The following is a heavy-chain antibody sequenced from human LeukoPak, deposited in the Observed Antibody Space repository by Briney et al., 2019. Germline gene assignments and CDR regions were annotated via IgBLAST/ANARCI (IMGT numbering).Heavy chain of an antibody. V-gene: IGHV4-30-2*01. D-gene: IGHD5-18*01. CDR1: GGSINSGGYS. CDR3: ARGYGTFDL. CDR2: LYHSGST. J-gene: IGHJ4*02. Sequence: SETLSLTCAVSGGSINSGGYSWSWIRQPPGKGLEWMGYLYHSGSTYYNPSLKSRVTMSVDRSKNHFSLKLNSVTAADTAVYYCARGYGTFDLWGQGILVTVSS.